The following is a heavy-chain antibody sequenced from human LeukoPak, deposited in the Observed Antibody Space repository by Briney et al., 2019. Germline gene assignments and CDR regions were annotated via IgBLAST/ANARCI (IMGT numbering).Heavy chain of an antibody. D-gene: IGHD1-14*01. CDR2: IYYSGST. Sequence: SETLSLTCTVSGGSISSSSYYWGWIRQPPGKGLEWIGSIYYSGSTYYNPSLKSRVTISVDTSKNQFSLMLSSVTAADTAVYYCARHNRDDFNSYYFDYWGQGTLVTVSS. CDR1: GGSISSSSYY. CDR3: ARHNRDDFNSYYFDY. J-gene: IGHJ4*02. V-gene: IGHV4-39*01.